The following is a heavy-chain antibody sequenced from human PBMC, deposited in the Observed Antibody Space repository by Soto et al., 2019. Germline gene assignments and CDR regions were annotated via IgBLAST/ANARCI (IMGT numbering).Heavy chain of an antibody. V-gene: IGHV4-31*03. J-gene: IGHJ3*02. CDR2: IYYSGST. Sequence: QVQLQESGPGLVKPSQTLSLTCTVSGGSISSGGYYWSWIRQHPGKGLEWIGYIYYSGSTYYNPSLMLRAPVSVDKSKNQFYLKLSSVTDTDTVLYYCASVGYYGHNPTRAFDIWGQGTMVTVSS. D-gene: IGHD4-17*01. CDR3: ASVGYYGHNPTRAFDI. CDR1: GGSISSGGYY.